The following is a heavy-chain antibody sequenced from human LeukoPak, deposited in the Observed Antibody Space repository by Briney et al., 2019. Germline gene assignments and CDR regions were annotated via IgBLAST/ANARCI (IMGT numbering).Heavy chain of an antibody. V-gene: IGHV4-39*01. CDR1: GGSISSSSYY. CDR2: IYYSGST. Sequence: SETLSLTCTVSGGSISSSSYYWGWIRQPPGKGLEWIGRIYYSGSTYYNPSLKSRVTISVDTSKNQFSLKLSSVTAADTAVYYCARHGYCSSTSCYGGWFDPWGQGTLVTVSS. D-gene: IGHD2-2*03. J-gene: IGHJ5*02. CDR3: ARHGYCSSTSCYGGWFDP.